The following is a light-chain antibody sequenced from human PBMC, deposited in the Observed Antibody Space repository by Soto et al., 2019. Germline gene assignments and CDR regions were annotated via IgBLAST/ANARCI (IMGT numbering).Light chain of an antibody. J-gene: IGKJ5*01. CDR2: LAS. CDR1: QSLQHSNGYNY. V-gene: IGKV2-28*01. CDR3: MQGVQMPPIT. Sequence: DIVMTQSPLSLPVTPGEPASISFMSSQSLQHSNGYNYLDWYFQKPGQSPQLLIHLASNRASGVPVRFSGSGSGTDFTLNISSVEAEDVGLYYCMQGVQMPPITFGQGTRLEIK.